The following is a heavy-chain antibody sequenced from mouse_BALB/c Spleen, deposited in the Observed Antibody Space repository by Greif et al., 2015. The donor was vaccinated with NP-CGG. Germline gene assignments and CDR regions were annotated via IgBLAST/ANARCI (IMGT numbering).Heavy chain of an antibody. J-gene: IGHJ2*01. V-gene: IGHV1-7*01. Sequence: QVQLQQSGAELAKPGASVKMSCKASGYTFTSYWMHWVKQRPGQGLEWIGYINPSTGYTEYNQKFKDKATLTADKSSSTAYMQLSSLTSEGSAVYYCARRDGNYFDYWGQGTTLTVSS. CDR3: ARRDGNYFDY. D-gene: IGHD2-1*01. CDR1: GYTFTSYW. CDR2: INPSTGYT.